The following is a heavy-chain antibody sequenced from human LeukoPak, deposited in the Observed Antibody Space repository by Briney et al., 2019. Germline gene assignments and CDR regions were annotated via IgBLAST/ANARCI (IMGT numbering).Heavy chain of an antibody. V-gene: IGHV3-30*02. CDR1: GFTFSSYG. Sequence: GGSLRLSCAASGFTFSSYGIHWVRQAPGKGLEWVAFIRYDGSNKYYADSVKGRFTISRDNSKNTLYLQMNSLRAEDTAVYYCASDCGGDCYLDYWGQGTLVTVSS. CDR3: ASDCGGDCYLDY. J-gene: IGHJ4*02. CDR2: IRYDGSNK. D-gene: IGHD2-21*01.